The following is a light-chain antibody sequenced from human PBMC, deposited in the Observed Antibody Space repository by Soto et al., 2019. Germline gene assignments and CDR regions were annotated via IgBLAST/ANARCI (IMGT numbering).Light chain of an antibody. CDR1: QNVNSN. CDR2: GAY. CDR3: QQANSFPPT. V-gene: IGKV3-15*01. J-gene: IGKJ1*01. Sequence: EIVMTQSPATVSVSPGERATLSCRASQNVNSNLAWYQQKPGQPPRLLIYGAYTRATGVPARFSGSGSGTEFTLTINSLQSEDFATYYCQQANSFPPTFGQGTKVEIK.